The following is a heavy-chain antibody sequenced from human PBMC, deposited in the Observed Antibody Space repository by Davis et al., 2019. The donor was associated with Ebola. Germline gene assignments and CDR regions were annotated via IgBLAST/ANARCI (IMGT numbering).Heavy chain of an antibody. D-gene: IGHD6-19*01. J-gene: IGHJ5*02. CDR2: IYDGGST. CDR1: GGSIASGSYY. V-gene: IGHV4-39*07. CDR3: ARGGIAVDKNWFDP. Sequence: SETLSLTCTVSGGSIASGSYYWGWIRQPPGKGLEWMGAIYDGGSTYYSSSLKSRLTISVDTSTSTVYMELSSLRSEDTAVYYCARGGIAVDKNWFDPWGQGTLVTVSS.